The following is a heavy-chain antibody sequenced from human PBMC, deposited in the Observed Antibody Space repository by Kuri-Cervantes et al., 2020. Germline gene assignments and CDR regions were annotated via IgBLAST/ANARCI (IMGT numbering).Heavy chain of an antibody. CDR2: IYYSGST. D-gene: IGHD5-18*01. J-gene: IGHJ5*02. CDR3: ARHFAGYSYGEGWFDP. Sequence: LRLSCTVSGGSIGSGDYYWSWIRQPPGKGLEWIGYIYYSGSTYYNPSLKSRVTISVDTSKNQFSLKLSSVTAADTAVYYCARHFAGYSYGEGWFDPWGQGTLVTVSS. CDR1: GGSIGSGDYY. V-gene: IGHV4-30-4*01.